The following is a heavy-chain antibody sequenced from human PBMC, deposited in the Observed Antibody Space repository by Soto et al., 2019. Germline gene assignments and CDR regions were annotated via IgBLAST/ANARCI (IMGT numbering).Heavy chain of an antibody. CDR1: GGSISSGDYY. CDR3: ARADYVWGSYRYTGPWFDP. Sequence: SETLSLTCTVSGGSISSGDYYWSWIRQPPGKGLEWIGYIYYSGSTYYNPSLKSRVTISVDTSKNQFSLKLSSVTAADTAVYYCARADYVWGSYRYTGPWFDPWGQGTLVTVSS. J-gene: IGHJ5*02. D-gene: IGHD3-16*02. CDR2: IYYSGST. V-gene: IGHV4-30-4*01.